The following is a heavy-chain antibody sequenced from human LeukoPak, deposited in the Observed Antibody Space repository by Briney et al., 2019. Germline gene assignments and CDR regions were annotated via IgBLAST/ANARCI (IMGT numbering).Heavy chain of an antibody. V-gene: IGHV3-30*03. J-gene: IGHJ4*02. D-gene: IGHD3-22*01. CDR2: ILYDGSMQ. CDR1: GFTFSSYS. CDR3: ARDPRGPTIYDSSARDSLDY. Sequence: GGSLRLSCAASGFTFSSYSMHWVRQAPGKGLEWLAVILYDGSMQYYAGSMKGRLTISRDNSRNTVYMQMSSLRTEDTAVYYCARDPRGPTIYDSSARDSLDYWGQGTLVTVSS.